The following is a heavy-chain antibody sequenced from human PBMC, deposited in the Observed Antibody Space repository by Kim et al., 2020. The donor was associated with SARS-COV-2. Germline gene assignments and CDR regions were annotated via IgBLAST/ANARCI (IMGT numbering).Heavy chain of an antibody. CDR1: GGSFSGYY. D-gene: IGHD3-10*01. J-gene: IGHJ4*02. V-gene: IGHV4-34*01. Sequence: SETLSLTCAVYGGSFSGYYWSWIRQPPGKGLEWIGEINHSGSTNYNPSLKSRVTISVDTSKNQFSLKLSSVTAADTAVYYCARDWVRRFGPRGFDYWGQGTLVTVSS. CDR2: INHSGST. CDR3: ARDWVRRFGPRGFDY.